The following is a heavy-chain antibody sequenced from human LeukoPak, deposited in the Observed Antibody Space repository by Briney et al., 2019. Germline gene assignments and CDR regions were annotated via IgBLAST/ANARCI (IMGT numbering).Heavy chain of an antibody. CDR2: ISSSSSTI. Sequence: GGSLRLSCAASGFTFSSYSMNWVRQAPGKGLEWVSYISSSSSTIYYADSVKGRFTISRDNAKNSLYLQMNSLRAEDTAVYYCARAPLLDIVVVVAATLYYHGMDVWGQGTTVTVSS. V-gene: IGHV3-48*01. CDR3: ARAPLLDIVVVVAATLYYHGMDV. D-gene: IGHD2-15*01. J-gene: IGHJ6*02. CDR1: GFTFSSYS.